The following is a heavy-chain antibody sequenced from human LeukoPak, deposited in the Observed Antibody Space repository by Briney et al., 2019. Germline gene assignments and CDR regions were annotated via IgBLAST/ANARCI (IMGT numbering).Heavy chain of an antibody. CDR3: ARYSLDYDFWSGYYGYFDY. D-gene: IGHD3-3*01. V-gene: IGHV4-59*08. CDR1: GGSISNYY. J-gene: IGHJ4*02. CDR2: FYYSWST. Sequence: SETLSLTCTVSGGSISNYYWSWLRQPPGKGLEWIGYFYYSWSTNYCSYLKRRVRISVDTYKNKFSLKLSSVTAAHTAVYYCARYSLDYDFWSGYYGYFDYWGQGTLVTVSS.